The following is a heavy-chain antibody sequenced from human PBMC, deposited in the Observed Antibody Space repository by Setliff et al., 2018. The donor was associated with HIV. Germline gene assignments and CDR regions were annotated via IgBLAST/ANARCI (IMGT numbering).Heavy chain of an antibody. Sequence: GGSLRLSCAASGFTFSDGWMSWVRQAPGKGLEWVGRIKSKTDGGTTDYAAPVKGRFTISRDDSKNTLYLQMNSLKTDDTAIYYCTRADHDVGLMLYAFDLWGQGSQVTVSS. CDR3: TRADHDVGLMLYAFDL. CDR1: GFTFSDGW. D-gene: IGHD3-16*01. V-gene: IGHV3-15*01. CDR2: IKSKTDGGTT. J-gene: IGHJ4*02.